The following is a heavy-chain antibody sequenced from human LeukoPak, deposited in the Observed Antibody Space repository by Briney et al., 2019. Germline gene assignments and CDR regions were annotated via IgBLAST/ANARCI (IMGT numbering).Heavy chain of an antibody. J-gene: IGHJ4*02. CDR1: GFSFSNYA. CDR2: ISYDGSNK. Sequence: PGRSLRLSCAASGFSFSNYAMHWVRQAPGKGLEWVAVISYDGSNKYYADSVKGRSTISRDNSKNTLYLQMNSLRGEDTAVYYCARDSYGLDYWGQGTLVTVSS. V-gene: IGHV3-30-3*01. CDR3: ARDSYGLDY. D-gene: IGHD5-18*01.